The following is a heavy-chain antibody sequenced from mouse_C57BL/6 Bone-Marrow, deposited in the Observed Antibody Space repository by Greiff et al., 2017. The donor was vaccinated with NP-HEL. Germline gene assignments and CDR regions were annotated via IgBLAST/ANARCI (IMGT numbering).Heavy chain of an antibody. D-gene: IGHD2-4*01. Sequence: QVQLQQPGAELVRPGSSVKLSCKASGYTFTSYWMDWVKQRPGQGLEWIARIYPGSGNTYYNEKFKGKATLTAEKSSSTAYMQLSSLTSEDSAVYFCASLYDYYWYFDVWGTGTTVTVSS. CDR3: ASLYDYYWYFDV. CDR2: IYPGSGNT. CDR1: GYTFTSYW. J-gene: IGHJ1*03. V-gene: IGHV1-76*01.